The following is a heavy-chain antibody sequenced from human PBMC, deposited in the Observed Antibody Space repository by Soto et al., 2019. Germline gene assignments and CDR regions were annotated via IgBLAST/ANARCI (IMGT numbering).Heavy chain of an antibody. CDR3: ARHIVVVPGAVVAFDI. CDR1: GFTLRSYS. Sequence: GSLRLSRAASGFTLRSYSLNWVFPAPGKGLEGVTYISSSSSTIYYADSLKGRFTITRDNAKNSLYLQMNSLRAEDTAVFFCARHIVVVPGAVVAFDIWGQGTIVTVSS. CDR2: ISSSSSTI. V-gene: IGHV3-48*01. D-gene: IGHD2-2*01. J-gene: IGHJ3*02.